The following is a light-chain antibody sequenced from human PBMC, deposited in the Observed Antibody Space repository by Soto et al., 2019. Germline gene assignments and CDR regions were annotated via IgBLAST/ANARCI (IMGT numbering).Light chain of an antibody. V-gene: IGLV1-47*02. J-gene: IGLJ2*01. Sequence: QSVLTQPTSASGTPGQRVTISCSGTSSNIGSYYVYWYQQLPGTAPKLLIYSNDQRPSGVPDRFAGSKSGTSASLAISGLRSEDADNYYCAAWDDSTSVVFGGGTKLTVL. CDR2: SND. CDR1: SSNIGSYY. CDR3: AAWDDSTSVV.